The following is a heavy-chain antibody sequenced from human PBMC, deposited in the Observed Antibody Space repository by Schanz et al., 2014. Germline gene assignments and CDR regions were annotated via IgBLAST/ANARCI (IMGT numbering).Heavy chain of an antibody. J-gene: IGHJ6*02. CDR3: ARFLARYQYYGVDV. CDR2: IYYSGNT. Sequence: QVQLQESGPGLVKPSQTLSLTCTVSGGSISSGGYYWSWIRQHPGKGLEWIGYIYYSGNTYYNPSLRGRVSMSLDTSKNQFSLKLGSVSAADTAVYYCARFLARYQYYGVDVWGQGTTVTVS. V-gene: IGHV4-31*03. D-gene: IGHD3-3*01. CDR1: GGSISSGGYY.